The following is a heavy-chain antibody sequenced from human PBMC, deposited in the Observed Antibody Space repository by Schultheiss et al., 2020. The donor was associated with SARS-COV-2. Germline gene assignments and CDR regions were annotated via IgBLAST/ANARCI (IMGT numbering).Heavy chain of an antibody. CDR1: GFTFSTYR. D-gene: IGHD3-3*01. J-gene: IGHJ4*02. Sequence: GESLKISCAASGFTFSTYRMNWVRQAPGKGLEWVAVISYDGSNKYYADSVKGRFTISRDNSKNTLYLQMNSLRAEDTAVYYCAKEGAYDCWSGYLYWGQGTLVTVSS. V-gene: IGHV3-30*18. CDR2: ISYDGSNK. CDR3: AKEGAYDCWSGYLY.